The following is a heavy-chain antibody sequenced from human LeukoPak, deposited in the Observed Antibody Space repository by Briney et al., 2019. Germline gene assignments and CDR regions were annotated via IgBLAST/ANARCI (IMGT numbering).Heavy chain of an antibody. CDR3: ARINGGGGGYYYYGMDV. Sequence: PSETLSLTCTVSGGSISNSTHYWGWIRQPPEKGLEWIGSVFHSGNTYYNPSLKSRVTISVDTSKNQFSLKLSSVTAADTAVFYCARINGGGGGYYYYGMDVWGQGTTVTVSS. V-gene: IGHV4-39*07. CDR1: GGSISNSTHY. J-gene: IGHJ6*02. CDR2: VFHSGNT. D-gene: IGHD3-10*01.